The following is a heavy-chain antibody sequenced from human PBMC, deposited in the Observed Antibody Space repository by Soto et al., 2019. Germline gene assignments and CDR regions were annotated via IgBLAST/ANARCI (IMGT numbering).Heavy chain of an antibody. V-gene: IGHV3-48*02. CDR3: ARDGGGYNDFDY. Sequence: GSLRLSCAASGFTFSSYSMNLVRQAPGKGLEWVSYISSGSTTIYYTDSVKGRFTISRDNAKNSLYLQMNSLRDEDTAVYYCARDGGGYNDFDYWGQGTLVTVSS. CDR2: ISSGSTTI. J-gene: IGHJ4*02. D-gene: IGHD5-12*01. CDR1: GFTFSSYS.